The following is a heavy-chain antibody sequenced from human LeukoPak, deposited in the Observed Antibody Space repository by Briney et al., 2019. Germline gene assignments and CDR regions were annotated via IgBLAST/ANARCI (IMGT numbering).Heavy chain of an antibody. Sequence: ASVKVSCKVSGYTLTELSMHWVRQAPGKGLEWMGGFDPEDGETIYAQKFQGRVTMTEDTSTDTAYMELSSLRSEDTALYYCATEFWRDYGDYVHYWGQGTLVTVSS. CDR1: GYTLTELS. J-gene: IGHJ4*02. D-gene: IGHD4-17*01. CDR3: ATEFWRDYGDYVHY. CDR2: FDPEDGET. V-gene: IGHV1-24*01.